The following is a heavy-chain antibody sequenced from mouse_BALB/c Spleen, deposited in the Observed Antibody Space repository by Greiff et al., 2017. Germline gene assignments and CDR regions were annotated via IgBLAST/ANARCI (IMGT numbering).Heavy chain of an antibody. CDR2: IDPANGNT. Sequence: EVKLVESGAELVKPGASVKLSCTASGFNIKDTYMHWVKQRPEQGLEWIGRIDPANGNTKYDPKFQGKATITADTSSNTAYLQLSSLTSEDTAVYYCAPYYGSMDYWGQGTSVTVSS. V-gene: IGHV14-3*02. J-gene: IGHJ4*01. D-gene: IGHD2-10*01. CDR1: GFNIKDTY. CDR3: APYYGSMDY.